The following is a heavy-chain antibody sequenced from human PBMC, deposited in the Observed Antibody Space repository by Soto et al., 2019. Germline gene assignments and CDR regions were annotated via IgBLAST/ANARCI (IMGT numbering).Heavy chain of an antibody. Sequence: GASVKVSCKASGYTFTSYGISWVRQAPGQGLEWMGWISGHNGNTNYAQKVKGRVTMTTDTSTTTAYMEVRSLRSDDTAVYYCARGAYGEVAFDIWGQGTMVTVSS. V-gene: IGHV1-18*01. D-gene: IGHD4-17*01. CDR3: ARGAYGEVAFDI. J-gene: IGHJ3*02. CDR1: GYTFTSYG. CDR2: ISGHNGNT.